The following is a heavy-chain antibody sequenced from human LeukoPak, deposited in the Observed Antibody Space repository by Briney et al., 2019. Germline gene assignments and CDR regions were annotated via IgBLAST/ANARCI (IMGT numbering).Heavy chain of an antibody. CDR1: GFTFSSYG. CDR2: IRYDGSNK. D-gene: IGHD4-17*01. Sequence: GGSLRLSCAASGFTFSSYGMHWVRQAPGKGLEWVAFIRYDGSNKHYADSVKGRFTISRDNSKNTLYLQMNSLRAEDTAVYYCARNGPDYGDYGDPYYYYGMDVWGQGTTVTVSS. V-gene: IGHV3-30*02. J-gene: IGHJ6*02. CDR3: ARNGPDYGDYGDPYYYYGMDV.